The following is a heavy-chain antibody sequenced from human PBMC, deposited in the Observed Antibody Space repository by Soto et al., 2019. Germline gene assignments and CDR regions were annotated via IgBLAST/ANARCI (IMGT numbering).Heavy chain of an antibody. Sequence: GGSLILSWTSAGFTFGSYAVIWVRPAPGKGLEWVSAISGSGGNTYYADSVKGRFTISRDNSKNTLYLQMNSLRAEDTAVYYCAKHQRWSAAGRGNLFDPLVQGTLVTGSS. CDR3: AKHQRWSAAGRGNLFDP. CDR2: ISGSGGNT. J-gene: IGHJ5*02. CDR1: GFTFGSYA. V-gene: IGHV3-23*01. D-gene: IGHD6-13*01.